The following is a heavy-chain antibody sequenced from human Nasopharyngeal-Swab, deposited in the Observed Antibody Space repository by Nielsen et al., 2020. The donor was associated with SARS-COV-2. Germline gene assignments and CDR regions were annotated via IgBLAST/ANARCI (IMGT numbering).Heavy chain of an antibody. CDR1: GGSISSGGYY. CDR3: ARDKRYGDYGGEGWFDP. V-gene: IGHV4-31*03. CDR2: IYYSGST. Sequence: SETLSLTCTGSGGSISSGGYYWIWIRQHPGKGLEWIGYIYYSGSTYYNPSLKSRVTISVDTSKNQFSLKLSSVTAADTAVYYCARDKRYGDYGGEGWFDPWGQGTLVTVSS. J-gene: IGHJ5*02. D-gene: IGHD4-17*01.